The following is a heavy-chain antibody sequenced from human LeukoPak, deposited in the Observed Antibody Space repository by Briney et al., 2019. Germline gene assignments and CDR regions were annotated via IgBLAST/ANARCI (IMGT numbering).Heavy chain of an antibody. CDR2: INHSGST. D-gene: IGHD2-21*01. Sequence: NPSETLSLTCAVYGGSFSGYYWRWLRQPPGKGLEWIGEINHSGSTNYNPSLKSRVTIFEDTAKNQVSPQLSSVTAAYTAVYYCARARRDNHYFYYIMDVWGKGTTVTVSS. V-gene: IGHV4-34*01. J-gene: IGHJ6*03. CDR1: GGSFSGYY. CDR3: ARARRDNHYFYYIMDV.